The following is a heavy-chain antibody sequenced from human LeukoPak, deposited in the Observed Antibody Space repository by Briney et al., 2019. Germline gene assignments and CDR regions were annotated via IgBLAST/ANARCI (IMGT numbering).Heavy chain of an antibody. J-gene: IGHJ4*02. CDR3: ARGYQRPDY. CDR2: ISSSSNNI. Sequence: GGSLRLSCVASGITFSNYDMYWVRQAPGKGLEWVSSISSSSNNINYADSVKGRFTISRDNAMNSVHLQMNSLRVEDTAVYYCARGYQRPDYWGQGTLITVSS. CDR1: GITFSNYD. D-gene: IGHD2-2*01. V-gene: IGHV3-21*01.